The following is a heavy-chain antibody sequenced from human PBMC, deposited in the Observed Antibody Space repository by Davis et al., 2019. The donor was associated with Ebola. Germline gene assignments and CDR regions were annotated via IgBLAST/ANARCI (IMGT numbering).Heavy chain of an antibody. Sequence: PGGSLRLSCAASGFTFSSYAMGWVRQAPGKGLEWVSAINSFGTTYYADSVKGRFTISRDNSKNTLYLQMNSLRAEDTAVYYCARDAYSGSSPADYWGQGTLVTVS. V-gene: IGHV3-23*01. D-gene: IGHD1-26*01. CDR2: INSFGTT. J-gene: IGHJ4*02. CDR1: GFTFSSYA. CDR3: ARDAYSGSSPADY.